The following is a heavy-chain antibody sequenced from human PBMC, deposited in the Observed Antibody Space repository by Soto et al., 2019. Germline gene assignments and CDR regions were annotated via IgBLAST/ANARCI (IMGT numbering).Heavy chain of an antibody. CDR2: IYPGDSDT. J-gene: IGHJ4*02. D-gene: IGHD4-4*01. V-gene: IGHV5-51*01. CDR3: ARDPRGGVTPGYFDY. Sequence: GDSLTISCKGSVYSFTRSWIGWVRQMPGKGLEWMGIIYPGDSDTRYSPSFQGQVTISADKSISTAYLQWSSLKASDTAVYYCARDPRGGVTPGYFDYWGQGTLVTVSS. CDR1: VYSFTRSW.